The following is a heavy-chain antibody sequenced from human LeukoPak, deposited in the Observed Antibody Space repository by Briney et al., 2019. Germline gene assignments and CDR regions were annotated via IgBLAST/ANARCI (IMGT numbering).Heavy chain of an antibody. CDR1: GGSISSYY. D-gene: IGHD6-6*01. CDR2: IYYSGST. Sequence: TLETLSLTCTVSGGSISSYYWSWIRQPPGKGLEWIGNIYYSGSTNYNPSLKSRVTISVDTSKNQFSLKLSSVTAADTAVYYCARDISSSSFAFDIWGQGTMVTVSS. V-gene: IGHV4-59*01. CDR3: ARDISSSSFAFDI. J-gene: IGHJ3*02.